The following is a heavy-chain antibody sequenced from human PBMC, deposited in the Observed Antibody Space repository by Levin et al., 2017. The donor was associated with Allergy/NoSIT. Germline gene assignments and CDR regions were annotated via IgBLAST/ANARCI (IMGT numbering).Heavy chain of an antibody. Sequence: QPGGSLRLSCAASGFTFSRYSMNWVRQAPGKGLEWVSYISSISSPIYYADSVKGRFTISRDNAKNSLYLQMNNLRAEDTAVYYCARTDSFDYWGQGTLVTVPS. CDR3: ARTDSFDY. CDR1: GFTFSRYS. J-gene: IGHJ4*02. CDR2: ISSISSPI. V-gene: IGHV3-48*01.